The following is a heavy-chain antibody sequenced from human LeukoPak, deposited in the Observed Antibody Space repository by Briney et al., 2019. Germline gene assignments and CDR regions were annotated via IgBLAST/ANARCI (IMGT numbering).Heavy chain of an antibody. J-gene: IGHJ6*03. V-gene: IGHV4-39*07. CDR1: GGSISSYY. Sequence: SETLSLTCTVSGGSISSYYWGWIRQPPGKGLEWIGSIYYSGSTYYNPSLKSRVTISVDTSKNQFSLKLSSVTAADTAVYYCARDSSGWYMGDYYYYYMDVWGKGTTVTISS. D-gene: IGHD6-19*01. CDR3: ARDSSGWYMGDYYYYYMDV. CDR2: IYYSGST.